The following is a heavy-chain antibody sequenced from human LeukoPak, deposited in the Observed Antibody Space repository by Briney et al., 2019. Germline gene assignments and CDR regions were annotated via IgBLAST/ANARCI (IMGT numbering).Heavy chain of an antibody. CDR1: GGSISSSSYY. Sequence: SEILSLTCTVSGGSISSSSYYWGWIRQPPGKGLEWIGSIYYSGTTYYNPSLKSRVIISVDTSKNQFSLKLSSVTAADTAVYSCARDSGLAAADTGFVYWGQGALVTVSS. CDR2: IYYSGTT. D-gene: IGHD6-13*01. J-gene: IGHJ4*02. CDR3: ARDSGLAAADTGFVY. V-gene: IGHV4-39*07.